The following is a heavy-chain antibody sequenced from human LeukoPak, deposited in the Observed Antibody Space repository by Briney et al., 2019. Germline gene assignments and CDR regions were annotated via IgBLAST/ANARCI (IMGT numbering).Heavy chain of an antibody. CDR1: GFTFSSYW. D-gene: IGHD4-17*01. CDR3: ASHYGDYSFFDY. V-gene: IGHV3-7*02. CDR2: IKQDGSEK. Sequence: GGSLRLSCAASGFTFSSYWMSWVRQAPGKELEWVANIKQDGSEKYYVDSVKGRFTISRDNAKNSLYLQMNSLRAEDTAVYYCASHYGDYSFFDYWGQGTLVTVSS. J-gene: IGHJ4*02.